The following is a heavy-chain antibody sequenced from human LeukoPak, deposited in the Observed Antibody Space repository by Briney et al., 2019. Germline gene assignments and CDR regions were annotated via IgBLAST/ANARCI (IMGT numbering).Heavy chain of an antibody. CDR3: AREDDSSGYYYGY. J-gene: IGHJ4*02. Sequence: SETLSLTCAVYGGSFSGYYWSWIRQPPGKGLEWIGEINHSGSTNYNPSLKSRVTISVDTSKNQFSLKLSSVTAADTAVYYCAREDDSSGYYYGYWGQGTLVTVSS. V-gene: IGHV4-34*01. CDR1: GGSFSGYY. CDR2: INHSGST. D-gene: IGHD3-22*01.